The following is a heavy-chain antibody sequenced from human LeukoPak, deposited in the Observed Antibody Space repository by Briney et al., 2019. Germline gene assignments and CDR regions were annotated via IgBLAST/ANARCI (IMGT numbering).Heavy chain of an antibody. CDR3: ARDDFWSGYREPHRLYYYYGMDV. V-gene: IGHV1-18*01. J-gene: IGHJ6*02. CDR2: ISAYNGNT. Sequence: GASVKVSCKASGYTFTSYGISWVRQAPGQGLEWMGWISAYNGNTNYAQKLQGRVTMTTDTSTSTAYMELRSLRSDDTAVYYCARDDFWSGYREPHRLYYYYGMDVWGQGTTVTVSS. CDR1: GYTFTSYG. D-gene: IGHD3-3*01.